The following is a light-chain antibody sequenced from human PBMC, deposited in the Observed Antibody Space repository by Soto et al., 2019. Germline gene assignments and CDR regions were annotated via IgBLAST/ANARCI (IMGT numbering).Light chain of an antibody. CDR1: QSVSTS. J-gene: IGKJ2*01. Sequence: DIQMTQSPSSLSASVGDRVTITCRASQSVSTSLNWYQQKPGQAPKLLICAASNRTTGVPARFTGSGSGTDFALTVSSLQPEDFATYYCQQTKYVPYTFGQRTKVEIK. CDR2: AAS. CDR3: QQTKYVPYT. V-gene: IGKV1-39*01.